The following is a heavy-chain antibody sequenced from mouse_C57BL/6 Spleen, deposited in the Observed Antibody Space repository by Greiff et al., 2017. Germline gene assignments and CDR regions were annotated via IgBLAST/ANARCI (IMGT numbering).Heavy chain of an antibody. J-gene: IGHJ4*01. Sequence: EVKLVESGGGLVQPGSSMKLSCTASGFTFSDYYMAWVRQVPEKGLEWVANINYDGSSTYYLDSLKSRFIISRDNAKNILYLQMSSLKSEDTATYYCARDAHDYDERLYAMDYWGQGTSVTVSS. CDR2: INYDGSST. D-gene: IGHD2-4*01. V-gene: IGHV5-16*01. CDR3: ARDAHDYDERLYAMDY. CDR1: GFTFSDYY.